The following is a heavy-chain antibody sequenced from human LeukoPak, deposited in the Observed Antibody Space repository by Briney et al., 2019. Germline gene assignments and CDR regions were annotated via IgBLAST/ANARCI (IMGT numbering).Heavy chain of an antibody. V-gene: IGHV3-33*01. D-gene: IGHD3-22*01. CDR1: GFTFSSYG. CDR2: IWYDGSNK. CDR3: ARGSYYYDSSGYYYSSNFDY. J-gene: IGHJ4*02. Sequence: GGSLRLSCAASGFTFSSYGMHWVRQAPGKGLEWVAVIWYDGSNKYYADSVKGRFTISRDNSKNTLYLQMNSLRAEDTAVYYCARGSYYYDSSGYYYSSNFDYWGQGTLATVSS.